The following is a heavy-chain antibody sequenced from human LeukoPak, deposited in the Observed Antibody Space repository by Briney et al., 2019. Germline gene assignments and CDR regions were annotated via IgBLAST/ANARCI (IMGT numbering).Heavy chain of an antibody. CDR3: ARDRPIWFGELLQCDP. V-gene: IGHV1-18*01. J-gene: IGHJ5*02. D-gene: IGHD3-10*01. CDR2: ISAYNGNT. CDR1: GYTFTSYG. Sequence: ASVKVSCKASGYTFTSYGISWVRQAPGQGLEWMGWISAYNGNTNYAQKLQGRVTMTTDTSTNTAYMEPRSLRSDDTAVYYCARDRPIWFGELLQCDPWGQGTLVTVSS.